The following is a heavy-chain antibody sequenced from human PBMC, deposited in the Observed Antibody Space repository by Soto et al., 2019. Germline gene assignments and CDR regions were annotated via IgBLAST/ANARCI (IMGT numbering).Heavy chain of an antibody. CDR3: ARVQEYCSSTSCYSYYYYGMDV. V-gene: IGHV3-33*01. Sequence: QVQLVESGGGVVQPGRSLRLSCAASGFTFSSYVMHWVRQAPGKGLEWVAVIWDDGSNKYYADSVKGRFTISRDNSKNTLYLQMNSVRAEDTAVYYCARVQEYCSSTSCYSYYYYGMDVWGQGTTVTVSS. J-gene: IGHJ6*02. CDR1: GFTFSSYV. D-gene: IGHD2-2*01. CDR2: IWDDGSNK.